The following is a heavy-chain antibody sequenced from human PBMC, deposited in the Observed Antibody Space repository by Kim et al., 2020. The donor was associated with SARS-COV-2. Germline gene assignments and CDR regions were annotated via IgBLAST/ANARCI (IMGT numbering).Heavy chain of an antibody. J-gene: IGHJ4*02. CDR1: GFSFSSYG. CDR2: IWYDGSNK. V-gene: IGHV3-33*01. D-gene: IGHD6-6*01. Sequence: GGSLRLSCAASGFSFSSYGMHWVRQAPGKGLEWVAVIWYDGSNKYYADSVKGRFTISRDNSKNTLYLQMNSLRAEDTAVYYCARDLFSSSFACGYWGQGTLVTVSS. CDR3: ARDLFSSSFACGY.